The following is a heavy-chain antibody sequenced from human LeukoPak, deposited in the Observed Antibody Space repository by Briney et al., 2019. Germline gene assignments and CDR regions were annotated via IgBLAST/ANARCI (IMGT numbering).Heavy chain of an antibody. CDR2: LYSEGGRT. J-gene: IGHJ4*02. D-gene: IGHD6-6*01. CDR1: GFTFSTYA. V-gene: IGHV3-74*01. CDR3: SRGLGQPVDY. Sequence: GGSLRLSCVVSGFTFSTYAMSWVRQAPGKGLVWVSRLYSEGGRTYYADPVKGRFTISRDNAKNTLYLQMNSLRVEDTAVYYCSRGLGQPVDYWGQGTLVTVSS.